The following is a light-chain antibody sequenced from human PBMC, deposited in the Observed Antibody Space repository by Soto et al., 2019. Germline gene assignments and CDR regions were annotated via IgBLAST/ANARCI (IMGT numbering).Light chain of an antibody. CDR1: QSLLQRDGNTY. CDR2: AVS. J-gene: IGKJ1*01. Sequence: IVMTQTPLSLSVTPGQPASISCKSSQSLLQRDGNTYLYWFLQKPGQSPQLLIYAVSNRFSGVPERFSGSGSGTDFTLKISRVEAEDVGVYYCMQSIELLRTFGQGTKVEIK. V-gene: IGKV2D-29*02. CDR3: MQSIELLRT.